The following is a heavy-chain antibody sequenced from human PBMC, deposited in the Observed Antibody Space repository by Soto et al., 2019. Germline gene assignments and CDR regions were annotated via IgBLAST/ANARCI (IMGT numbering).Heavy chain of an antibody. CDR1: GYTFTSYY. CDR2: INPSGGST. V-gene: IGHV1-46*01. J-gene: IGHJ6*02. D-gene: IGHD5-18*01. Sequence: ASVKVSCKASGYTFTSYYMHWVRQAPGQGLEWMGIINPSGGSTSYAQKFQGRVTMTRDTSTSTVYMELSSLRSEDTAVYYCARSGYSYGYDYYYYYGMDVWGQGTTVTVSS. CDR3: ARSGYSYGYDYYYYYGMDV.